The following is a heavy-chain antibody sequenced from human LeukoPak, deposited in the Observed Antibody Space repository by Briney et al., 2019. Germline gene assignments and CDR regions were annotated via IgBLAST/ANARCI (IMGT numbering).Heavy chain of an antibody. D-gene: IGHD2-2*01. CDR1: GVSVSDGRYY. CDR2: KYFSGSA. J-gene: IGHJ3*02. Sequence: SETLSLTCNVSGVSVSDGRYYWTWIRQRPGKGLEWIGYKYFSGSAKYNPSLKSRLTISIDTSRNQFSLQLSSVTAADTATYYCATPYCSTISCLDVFNMWGQGTRVTVSS. CDR3: ATPYCSTISCLDVFNM. V-gene: IGHV4-31*03.